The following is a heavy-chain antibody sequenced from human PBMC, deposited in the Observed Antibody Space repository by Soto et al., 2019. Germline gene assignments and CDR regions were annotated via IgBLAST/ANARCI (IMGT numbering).Heavy chain of an antibody. CDR1: GGSISSYY. D-gene: IGHD3-22*01. V-gene: IGHV4-4*07. CDR2: IYTSGST. CDR3: ARDLSYDSSGYPFDY. Sequence: SETLSLTCTVSGGSISSYYWSWIRQPAGKGLEWIGRIYTSGSTNYNPSLKSRVAMSVDTSKNQFSLKLSSVTAADTAVYYCARDLSYDSSGYPFDYWGQGTLVTVSS. J-gene: IGHJ4*02.